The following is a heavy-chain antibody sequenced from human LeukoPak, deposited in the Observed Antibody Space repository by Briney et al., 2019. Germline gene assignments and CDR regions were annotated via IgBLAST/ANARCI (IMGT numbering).Heavy chain of an antibody. V-gene: IGHV1-69*04. J-gene: IGHJ4*02. Sequence: GAPVKVSCKASGGTFSSYAISWVRQAPGQGLEWMGRIIPILGIANYAQKFQGRVTITADKSTSTAYMELSSLRSEDTAVYYCAREEWGDAPGSPDYYDSSGYNDYWGQGTLVTVSS. D-gene: IGHD3-22*01. CDR2: IIPILGIA. CDR1: GGTFSSYA. CDR3: AREEWGDAPGSPDYYDSSGYNDY.